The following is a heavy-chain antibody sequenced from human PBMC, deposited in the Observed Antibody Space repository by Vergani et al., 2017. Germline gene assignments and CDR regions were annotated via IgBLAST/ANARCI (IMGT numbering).Heavy chain of an antibody. V-gene: IGHV3-74*01. D-gene: IGHD3-9*01. CDR2: INSDGSST. Sequence: EVQLVESGGGLVQPGGSLRLSCAASGFTFSSYWMHWVRQAPGKGLVWVSRINSDGSSTSYADSVKGRFTISRDNAKNTLYLQMNSLSAEDTAVYYCARELAYDDMLTPLRGMDVWDQGTTVTVSS. CDR1: GFTFSSYW. CDR3: ARELAYDDMLTPLRGMDV. J-gene: IGHJ6*02.